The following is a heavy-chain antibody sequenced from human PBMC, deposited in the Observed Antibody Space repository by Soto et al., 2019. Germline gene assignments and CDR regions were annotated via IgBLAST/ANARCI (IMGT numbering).Heavy chain of an antibody. Sequence: GSSVKVSCKASGGTFSSYAISWVRQAPGQGLEWMGGIIPIFGTANYAQKFQGRVTITADESTSTAYMELSSLRSEDTAVYYCASTGQQLLFAPWGQGSLVIVSS. D-gene: IGHD6-13*01. CDR3: ASTGQQLLFAP. CDR1: GGTFSSYA. J-gene: IGHJ5*02. CDR2: IIPIFGTA. V-gene: IGHV1-69*13.